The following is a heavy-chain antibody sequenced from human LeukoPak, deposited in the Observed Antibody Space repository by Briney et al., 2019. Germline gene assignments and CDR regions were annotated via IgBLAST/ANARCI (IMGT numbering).Heavy chain of an antibody. D-gene: IGHD2-8*02. CDR3: AKDPGASVSGFYMDV. J-gene: IGHJ6*03. CDR2: IWSDGNNR. Sequence: PGGSLRLSCAASGFTFRNYGMHWVRQAPGKGVEWVSFIWSDGNNRFYADSVKGRFTISRDNSKNMLYLQMDSLRPEDTAVYYCAKDPGASVSGFYMDVWGKGTTVIVSS. CDR1: GFTFRNYG. V-gene: IGHV3-30*02.